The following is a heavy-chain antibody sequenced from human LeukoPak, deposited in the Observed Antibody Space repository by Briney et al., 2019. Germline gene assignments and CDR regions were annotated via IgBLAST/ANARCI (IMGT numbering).Heavy chain of an antibody. J-gene: IGHJ4*02. Sequence: SQTLSLTCAISGDSVSSNSDAWSWIGQSPSRGLEWLGRTYYRSKWYNDYAESVKSRITINSDTSKNQFSLQLNSVTPEDTAVYYCARGTGTFDFWGQGTLVTVSS. CDR2: TYYRSKWYN. CDR3: ARGTGTFDF. D-gene: IGHD3-10*01. CDR1: GDSVSSNSDA. V-gene: IGHV6-1*01.